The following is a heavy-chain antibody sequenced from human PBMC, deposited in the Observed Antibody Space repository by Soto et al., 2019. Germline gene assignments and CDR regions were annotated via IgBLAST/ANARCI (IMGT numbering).Heavy chain of an antibody. V-gene: IGHV1-18*01. J-gene: IGHJ3*02. Sequence: ASVKVSCKASGYTFTSYGISWVRQAPGQGLEWMGWISAYNGNTNYAQKLQGRVTMTTDTSTSTAYMELRSLRSDDTAVYFCATSSYYYASSGYYYRGAFDIWGQGTMVPVSS. D-gene: IGHD3-22*01. CDR1: GYTFTSYG. CDR3: ATSSYYYASSGYYYRGAFDI. CDR2: ISAYNGNT.